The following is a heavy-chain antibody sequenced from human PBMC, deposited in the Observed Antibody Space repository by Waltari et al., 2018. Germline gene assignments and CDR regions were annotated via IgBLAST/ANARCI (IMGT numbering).Heavy chain of an antibody. J-gene: IGHJ5*02. CDR3: ARDQRYKLAGNGFDP. V-gene: IGHV4-39*07. CDR1: GGSISSSSYY. Sequence: QLQLQESGPGLVKPSETLSLTCTVSGGSISSSSYYWGWIRQPPGKGLEWIGSIDYSGSTHDDPAVKGRVTISVDTSKNQVALKLSCVTAADTAVYYCARDQRYKLAGNGFDPWGQGTLVTVSS. CDR2: IDYSGST. D-gene: IGHD5-18*01.